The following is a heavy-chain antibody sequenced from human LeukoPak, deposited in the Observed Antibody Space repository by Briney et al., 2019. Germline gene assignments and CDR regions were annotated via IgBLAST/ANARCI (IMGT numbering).Heavy chain of an antibody. V-gene: IGHV3-21*01. Sequence: GGSLRLSCAASGFTFSSYSMNWVRQAPGKGLEWVSPISSSSYIYYADSVKGRFTISRDNAKDSLYLQMNSLRAEDTAVYYCARVYCSSSSCYSDYWGQGTLVTVSS. CDR2: ISSSSYI. CDR1: GFTFSSYS. D-gene: IGHD2-2*02. CDR3: ARVYCSSSSCYSDY. J-gene: IGHJ4*02.